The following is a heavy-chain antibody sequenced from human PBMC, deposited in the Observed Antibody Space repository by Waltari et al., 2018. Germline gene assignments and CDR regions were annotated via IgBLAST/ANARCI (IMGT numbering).Heavy chain of an antibody. CDR3: ARAITGKEYFPF. J-gene: IGHJ1*01. D-gene: IGHD3-10*01. CDR1: GGSFRTSA. V-gene: IGHV1-69*01. CDR2: ITPVFNTP. Sequence: QVQVVQSGAEVKRPGSSVQVSCKASGGSFRTSAVSWVRQAPGHGLEGMGGITPVFNTPTYARNLQDRVSITADDSTETVYMELRSLTSDDTALYYCARAITGKEYFPFWGQGTLVVVSS.